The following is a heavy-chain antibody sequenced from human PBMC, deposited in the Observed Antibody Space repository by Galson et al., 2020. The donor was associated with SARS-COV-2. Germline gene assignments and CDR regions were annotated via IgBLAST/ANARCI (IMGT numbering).Heavy chain of an antibody. CDR1: GGSISRYF. J-gene: IGHJ4*02. CDR2: IYYTGIT. CDR3: AGVTNYYDSRRFPKRWVDR. V-gene: IGHV4-59*08. D-gene: IGHD3-22*01. Sequence: SETLSLTCTVSGGSISRYFWSWIRQSPGKGLEWMGDIYYTGITNYNPSLKGRVTISIDTSKYQFSLKLSSVTAVDTAVYYCAGVTNYYDSRRFPKRWVDRWGQGTLVTVSS.